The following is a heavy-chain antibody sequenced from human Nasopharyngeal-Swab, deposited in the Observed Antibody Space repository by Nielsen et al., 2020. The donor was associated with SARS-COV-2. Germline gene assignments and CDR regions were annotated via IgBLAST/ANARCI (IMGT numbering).Heavy chain of an antibody. J-gene: IGHJ6*03. D-gene: IGHD3-3*01. CDR3: ARAIFGVVIIFNYYYMDV. V-gene: IGHV4-34*01. Sequence: WIRQPPGKGLEWIGEINHSGSTNYNPSLKSRATISVDTSKNQFSLKLSSVTAADTAVYYCARAIFGVVIIFNYYYMDVWGKGTTVTVSS. CDR2: INHSGST.